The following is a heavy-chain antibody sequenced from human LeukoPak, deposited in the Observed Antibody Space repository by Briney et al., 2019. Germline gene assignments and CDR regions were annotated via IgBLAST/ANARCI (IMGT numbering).Heavy chain of an antibody. CDR2: MSYDGSDK. CDR3: ARDLDGSGSFYY. J-gene: IGHJ4*02. CDR1: GFTFSSYG. Sequence: PGGSLRLSCAASGFTFSSYGMHWVRQAPGKGLEWVAVMSYDGSDKYYADSVKGRFTISRDNSKNTLYLEMNSLRPEDTAVYYCARDLDGSGSFYYWGQGTLVTVSS. V-gene: IGHV3-30*19. D-gene: IGHD3-10*01.